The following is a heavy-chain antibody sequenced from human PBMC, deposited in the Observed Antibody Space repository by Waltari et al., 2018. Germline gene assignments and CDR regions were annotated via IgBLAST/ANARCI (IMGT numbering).Heavy chain of an antibody. D-gene: IGHD2-8*01. J-gene: IGHJ6*02. CDR1: GFPFRAAV. V-gene: IGHV3-73*01. Sequence: QLVESGGDLVQPGGPPNLPCAASGFPFRAAVVHWARQASGKGREWVGQIGIKSNSFATAYAASVTGRFTISRDDSRNTAYLQMNSLKTEDTAIYYCTRVVLGTIGMDVWGQGTTVTVS. CDR2: IGIKSNSFAT. CDR3: TRVVLGTIGMDV.